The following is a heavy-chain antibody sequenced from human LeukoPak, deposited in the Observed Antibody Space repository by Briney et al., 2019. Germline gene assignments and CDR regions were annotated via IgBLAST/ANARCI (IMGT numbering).Heavy chain of an antibody. CDR1: GGTFISHA. J-gene: IGHJ5*02. CDR2: IIPIFGTA. Sequence: GASVKVSCKASGGTFISHAISWVRQAPGQGLEWMGGIIPIFGTANYAQKFQGRVTITADESTSTAYMELSSLRSEDTAVYYCATRTTVVTPFDPWGQGTLVTVSS. CDR3: ATRTTVVTPFDP. V-gene: IGHV1-69*13. D-gene: IGHD4-23*01.